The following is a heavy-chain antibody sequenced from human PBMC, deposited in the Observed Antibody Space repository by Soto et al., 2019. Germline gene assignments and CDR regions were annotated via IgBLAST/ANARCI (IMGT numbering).Heavy chain of an antibody. V-gene: IGHV4-34*01. Sequence: QVQLQQWGAGLLKASETLSLTCDVYGGSFSGYYWSWIRQPPGKGLEWIGEINHSGSTNYNPSLKSRVTISVDTSKNQCSLKLISVTAADTAVYYCARLAMLRGVMTLGYWGQGTLVTVSS. J-gene: IGHJ4*02. CDR2: INHSGST. CDR3: ARLAMLRGVMTLGY. D-gene: IGHD3-10*01. CDR1: GGSFSGYY.